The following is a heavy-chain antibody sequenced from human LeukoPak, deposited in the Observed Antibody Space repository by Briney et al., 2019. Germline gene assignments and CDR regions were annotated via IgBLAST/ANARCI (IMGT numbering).Heavy chain of an antibody. CDR3: ARVQPPYYYYGMDV. CDR1: GGSISSYY. CDR2: IYYSGST. D-gene: IGHD3-10*01. Sequence: SETLSLTCTVSGGSISSYYWSWIRQPPGKGLEWIGYIYYSGSTNYNPSLKSRVTISVDTSKNQFSLKLSSVTAADTAVYYCARVQPPYYYYGMDVWGQGTTVTVS. J-gene: IGHJ6*02. V-gene: IGHV4-59*01.